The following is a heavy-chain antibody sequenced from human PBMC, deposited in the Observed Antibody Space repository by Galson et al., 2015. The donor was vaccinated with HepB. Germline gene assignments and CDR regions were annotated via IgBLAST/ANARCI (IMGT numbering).Heavy chain of an antibody. CDR2: ISWNSGSI. D-gene: IGHD3-3*01. CDR1: GFTFDDYA. Sequence: LRLSCAASGFTFDDYAMHWVRLAPGKGLEWVSGISWNSGSIGYADSVKGRFTISRDNAKNSLYLQMNSLRAEDTALYYCAKDIGSLYDFHSSFDYWGQGTLVTVSS. CDR3: AKDIGSLYDFHSSFDY. J-gene: IGHJ4*02. V-gene: IGHV3-9*01.